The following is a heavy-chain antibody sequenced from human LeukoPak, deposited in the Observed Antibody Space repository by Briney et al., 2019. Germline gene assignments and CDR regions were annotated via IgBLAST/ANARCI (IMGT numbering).Heavy chain of an antibody. CDR3: ASQNSDYYDRSGKADY. Sequence: SETLSLTYTVSGGSISSSSYYWGWIRQPPGKGLEWIGSIYYSGSTYYNPSLKSRVTISVDTSKNQFSLKLSSVTAADTAVYYCASQNSDYYDRSGKADYWGQGTLVTVSS. D-gene: IGHD3-22*01. CDR2: IYYSGST. J-gene: IGHJ4*02. V-gene: IGHV4-39*07. CDR1: GGSISSSSYY.